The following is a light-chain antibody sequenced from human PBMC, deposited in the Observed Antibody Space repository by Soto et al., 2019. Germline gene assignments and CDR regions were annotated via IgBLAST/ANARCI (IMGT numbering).Light chain of an antibody. Sequence: DIVMTQSPLSLPVTPGEPASISCRSSQSLLHSNGYNYLDWYLQKPGQSPQLLIYLGSNRASGVPDRLRGSGLGTDFTLKIIRVEAEDVGFYYCMQTLQPPWTFDQGTKVEIK. CDR1: QSLLHSNGYNY. V-gene: IGKV2-28*01. J-gene: IGKJ1*01. CDR3: MQTLQPPWT. CDR2: LGS.